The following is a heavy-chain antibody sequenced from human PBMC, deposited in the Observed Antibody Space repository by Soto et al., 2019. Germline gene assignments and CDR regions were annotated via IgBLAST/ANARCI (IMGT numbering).Heavy chain of an antibody. J-gene: IGHJ6*02. CDR3: ASRSFSSSFETYGMDV. CDR2: MYYSGGG. CDR1: GGSISSSSYF. Sequence: LSLTCTVSGGSISSSSYFWGWIRQPPGKGLEWIGSMYYSGGGNYNPSLKSRVTISVDTSRNQFSPRLISVTAADTGVYYCASRSFSSSFETYGMDVWGQGTKVTVSS. V-gene: IGHV4-39*01. D-gene: IGHD6-13*01.